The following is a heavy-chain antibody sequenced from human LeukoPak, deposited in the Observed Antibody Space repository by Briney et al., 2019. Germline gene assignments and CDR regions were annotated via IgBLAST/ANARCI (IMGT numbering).Heavy chain of an antibody. CDR1: GFTFSGSA. Sequence: PGGSLRLSCAASGFTFSGSAMHWVRQASGKGLEWVGRIRSKANSYATAYAASVKGRFTISRDDSKNTAYLQMNSLKTEDTAVYYCTRGNWVLRAFDIWGQGTMVTVSS. J-gene: IGHJ3*02. CDR2: IRSKANSYAT. CDR3: TRGNWVLRAFDI. V-gene: IGHV3-73*01. D-gene: IGHD2-8*02.